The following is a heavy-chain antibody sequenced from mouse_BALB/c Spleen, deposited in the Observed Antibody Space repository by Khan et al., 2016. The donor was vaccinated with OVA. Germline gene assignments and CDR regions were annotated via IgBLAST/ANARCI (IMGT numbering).Heavy chain of an antibody. V-gene: IGHV3-2*02. J-gene: IGHJ4*01. D-gene: IGHD4-1*01. CDR2: ISYSGST. CDR3: ASELGRYYAMDY. Sequence: EVQLQESGPSLVKPSQSLSLTCTVAGYSITSDYAWNWIRQFPGNKLEWMGYISYSGSTGYSPSLKSRISITRDTSKNQFFLQLNSVTTEDTATYYCASELGRYYAMDYWGKGTSVTVSA. CDR1: GYSITSDYA.